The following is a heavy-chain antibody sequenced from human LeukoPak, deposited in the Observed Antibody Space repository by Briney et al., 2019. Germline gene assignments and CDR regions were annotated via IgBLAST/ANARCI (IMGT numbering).Heavy chain of an antibody. V-gene: IGHV1-2*02. D-gene: IGHD3-9*01. Sequence: WASVKVSCKASGYTFTGYYMHWVREAPGQGLEWMGWINPNSGGTNYAQKFQGRVTMTRDTSISTAYMELSRLRSDDTAVYYCARPDILRYFDYWGQGTLVTVSS. J-gene: IGHJ4*02. CDR1: GYTFTGYY. CDR3: ARPDILRYFDY. CDR2: INPNSGGT.